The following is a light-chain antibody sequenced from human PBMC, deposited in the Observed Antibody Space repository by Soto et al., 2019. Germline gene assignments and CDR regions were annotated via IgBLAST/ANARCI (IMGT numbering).Light chain of an antibody. J-gene: IGKJ2*01. Sequence: ETVLTQSPGTLSLSPGETATLSCRASQSVASNSLAWYQQKPGQAPRLLVYGASGRATDIPDRFSGRGSGTDFTLTINRLEPEEFAVYYCQNYDSSPYTFGQGTKLEIK. CDR1: QSVASNS. CDR3: QNYDSSPYT. V-gene: IGKV3-20*01. CDR2: GAS.